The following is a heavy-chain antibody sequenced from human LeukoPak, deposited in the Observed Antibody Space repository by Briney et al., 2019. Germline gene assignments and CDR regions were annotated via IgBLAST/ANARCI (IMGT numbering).Heavy chain of an antibody. J-gene: IGHJ4*02. D-gene: IGHD2-2*01. CDR3: ARGVVPAATRIDY. Sequence: NPSETLSLTCTVSGGSISSGDYYWSWIRQPPGKGLEWIGYIYYSGSTYYNPSPKSRVTISVDTSKNQFSLKLSSVTAADTAVYYCARGVVPAATRIDYWGQGTLVTVSS. V-gene: IGHV4-30-4*08. CDR2: IYYSGST. CDR1: GGSISSGDYY.